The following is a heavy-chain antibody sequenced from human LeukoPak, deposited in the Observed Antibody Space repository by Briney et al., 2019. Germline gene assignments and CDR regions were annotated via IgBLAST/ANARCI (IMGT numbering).Heavy chain of an antibody. V-gene: IGHV4-59*01. CDR3: ARARIAVAGGYYFDY. D-gene: IGHD6-19*01. J-gene: IGHJ4*02. CDR1: GGSISSFY. CDR2: IYYRRSN. Sequence: PSETLSLTCTVSGGSISSFYWSWIRQPPEKGLEWIGYIYYRRSNNQTPPLKSRVTITVDTSKHEFSLKLSSVTAADTAVYYCARARIAVAGGYYFDYWGQGTLVTVSS.